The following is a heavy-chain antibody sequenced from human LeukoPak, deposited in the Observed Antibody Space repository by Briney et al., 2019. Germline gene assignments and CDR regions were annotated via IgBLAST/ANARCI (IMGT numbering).Heavy chain of an antibody. J-gene: IGHJ4*02. CDR3: ARDFSGALWFGEP. V-gene: IGHV3-53*01. Sequence: GGSLEFSWEAPGLPVVNTYLGWFRQPQGRGLGWVSGIYSGGSTYYRDSVKGRFTISRDNSKNTLYLQMNSLRAEDTAVYYCARDFSGALWFGEPRGQGTLVTVSS. D-gene: IGHD3-10*01. CDR1: GLPVVNTY. CDR2: IYSGGST.